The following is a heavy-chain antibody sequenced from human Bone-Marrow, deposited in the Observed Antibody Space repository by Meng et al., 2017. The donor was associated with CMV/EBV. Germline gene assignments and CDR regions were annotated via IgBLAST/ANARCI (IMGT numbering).Heavy chain of an antibody. J-gene: IGHJ4*02. Sequence: GGSLRLSCVASGFTFSSYAMSWVRQAPGKGLEWVANIKQDGSEKYYVDSVKGRFTISRDNAKNSLYLQMNSLRAEDTAVYYCASTERGYSYGSSWGQGTLVTVSS. CDR2: IKQDGSEK. D-gene: IGHD5-18*01. CDR3: ASTERGYSYGSS. CDR1: GFTFSSYA. V-gene: IGHV3-7*01.